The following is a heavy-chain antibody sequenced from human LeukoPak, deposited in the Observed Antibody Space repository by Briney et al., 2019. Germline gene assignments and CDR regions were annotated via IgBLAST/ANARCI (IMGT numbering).Heavy chain of an antibody. J-gene: IGHJ5*02. D-gene: IGHD1-14*01. CDR1: GGSISSYY. V-gene: IGHV4-59*08. CDR3: ARHKNRASWFDP. Sequence: PSETLSPTCTVSGGSISSYYWSWIRQPPGKGLEWIGYIYYSGSTNYNPSLKSRVTISVDTSKNQFSLKLSSVTAADTAVYYCARHKNRASWFDPWGQGTLVTVSS. CDR2: IYYSGST.